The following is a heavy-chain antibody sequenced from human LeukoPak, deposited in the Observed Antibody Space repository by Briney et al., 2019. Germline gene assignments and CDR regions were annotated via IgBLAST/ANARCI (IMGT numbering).Heavy chain of an antibody. V-gene: IGHV7-4-1*02. J-gene: IGHJ4*02. CDR1: GYTFTSYS. CDR2: INTNTGNP. Sequence: ASVKVSCKASGYTFTSYSMKLVRQAPGPGLEWMGWINTNTGNPTYAQGFTGRFVFSLDTSVSTAYLQISSLKAEDTAVYYCATSMLGFDYWGQGTLVTVSS. CDR3: ATSMLGFDY. D-gene: IGHD2-8*01.